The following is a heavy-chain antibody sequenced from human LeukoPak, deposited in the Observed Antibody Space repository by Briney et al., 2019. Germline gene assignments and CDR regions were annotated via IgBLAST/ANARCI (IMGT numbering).Heavy chain of an antibody. Sequence: ASVKVSCKASGYTFTSYGITWVRQAPGQGLEWMGGIIPIFGTANYAQKFQGRVTITADESTSTAYMELSSLRSEDTAVYYCARVANWGYYYYYMDVWGKGTTVTISS. CDR2: IIPIFGTA. D-gene: IGHD7-27*01. CDR1: GYTFTSYG. J-gene: IGHJ6*03. V-gene: IGHV1-69*13. CDR3: ARVANWGYYYYYMDV.